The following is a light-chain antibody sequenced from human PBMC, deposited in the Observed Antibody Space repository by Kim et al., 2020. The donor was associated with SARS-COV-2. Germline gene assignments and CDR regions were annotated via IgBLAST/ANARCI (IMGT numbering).Light chain of an antibody. J-gene: IGLJ1*01. V-gene: IGLV3-1*01. Sequence: VLPGQTATIPCAGDKLWDKYASCYQQKPGQSPVVVIFRDNRRPSGIPERFSGSNSGNTATLTISGTQAMDEADYYCQAWDSSIYVFGTGTKVTVL. CDR3: QAWDSSIYV. CDR2: RDN. CDR1: KLWDKY.